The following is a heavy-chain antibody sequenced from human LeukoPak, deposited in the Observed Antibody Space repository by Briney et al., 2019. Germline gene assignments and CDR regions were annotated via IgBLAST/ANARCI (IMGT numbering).Heavy chain of an antibody. Sequence: SETLSLTCAVHGGSCDDYYCSWIRQPPGKGLEWIGEIHPHGIFYYNSSLTSRVAISIDTSKSQFSLRLTSVTAADTAFYYCARGRDRSKAGDLWGQGSLVIVSS. J-gene: IGHJ5*02. CDR1: GGSCDDYY. CDR2: IHPHGIF. CDR3: ARGRDRSKAGDL. D-gene: IGHD5-24*01. V-gene: IGHV4-34*01.